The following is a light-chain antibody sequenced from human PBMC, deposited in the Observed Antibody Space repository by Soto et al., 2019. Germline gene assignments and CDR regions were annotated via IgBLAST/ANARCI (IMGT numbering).Light chain of an antibody. J-gene: IGKJ1*01. V-gene: IGKV3-15*01. CDR2: GAS. CDR3: QQYNNWPWT. Sequence: EIVMTQSPATLSVFPGERVTLSCRASQSVSSNLAWYQQKPGQAPRLLIYGASTRATGIPARFSGSGSGTEFTLTISSLQSEDFAVYYCQQYNNWPWTFGQGTKVDIK. CDR1: QSVSSN.